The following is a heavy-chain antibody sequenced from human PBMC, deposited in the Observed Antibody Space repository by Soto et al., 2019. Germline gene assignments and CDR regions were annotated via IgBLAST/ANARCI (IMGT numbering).Heavy chain of an antibody. J-gene: IGHJ5*02. V-gene: IGHV1-18*01. CDR1: GYTFTDYG. CDR3: ARASQVVGKFDQ. D-gene: IGHD1-26*01. Sequence: QVQLVQSGAEVKKPGASVKVSCKASGYTFTDYGISWVRQAPGQGLQWMGWISGYTTKTNYARKLQGRVPMTTDTSTSTAYMELRSLTSDDTARYYCARASQVVGKFDQWGPGTLVTGSP. CDR2: ISGYTTKT.